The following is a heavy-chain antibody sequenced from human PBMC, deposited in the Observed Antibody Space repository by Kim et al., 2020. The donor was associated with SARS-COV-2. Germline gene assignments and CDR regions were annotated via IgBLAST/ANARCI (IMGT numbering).Heavy chain of an antibody. CDR1: GGSISSYY. CDR3: ARDRSSWYGMDV. CDR2: IYYSGST. Sequence: SETLSLTCTVSGGSISSYYWSWIRQPPGKGLEWIGYIYYSGSTNYNPSLKSRVTISVDTSKNQFSLKLSSVTAADTAVYYCARDRSSWYGMDVWGQGTTV. D-gene: IGHD6-13*01. V-gene: IGHV4-59*01. J-gene: IGHJ6*02.